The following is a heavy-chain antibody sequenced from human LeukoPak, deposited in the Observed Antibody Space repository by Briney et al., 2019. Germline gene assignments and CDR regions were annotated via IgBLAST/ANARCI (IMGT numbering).Heavy chain of an antibody. D-gene: IGHD1-14*01. J-gene: IGHJ6*02. V-gene: IGHV1-2*02. CDR1: GYTVTDYY. Sequence: ASVKVSCKASGYTVTDYYIHWVRQAPGQGLEWMGWIKPNSGGTISAEKFQGRVTMTRDTSIITVYMELRRLRSDDTAVYYCASHHGRDFYYYGMDVWGPGTTITVSS. CDR2: IKPNSGGT. CDR3: ASHHGRDFYYYGMDV.